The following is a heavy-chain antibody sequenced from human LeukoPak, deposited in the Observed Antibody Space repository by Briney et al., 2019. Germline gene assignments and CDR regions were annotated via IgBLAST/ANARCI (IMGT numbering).Heavy chain of an antibody. CDR1: GFTFSNAW. CDR3: ATGVVPAATIFDY. D-gene: IGHD2-2*01. CDR2: IKTKTDGGTT. Sequence: GGSLRLSCAASGFTFSNAWMSWVRQAPGKGLEWVGRIKTKTDGGTTDYAAPVKGRFTISRDDSKNTLYLQMNSLKTEDTAVYYCATGVVPAATIFDYWGQGTLVTVSS. J-gene: IGHJ4*02. V-gene: IGHV3-15*01.